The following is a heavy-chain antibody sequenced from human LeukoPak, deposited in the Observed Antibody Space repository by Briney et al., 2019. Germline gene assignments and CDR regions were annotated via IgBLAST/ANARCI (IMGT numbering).Heavy chain of an antibody. J-gene: IGHJ4*02. V-gene: IGHV4-34*01. D-gene: IGHD4-17*01. CDR2: ISHSGST. CDR1: GGSFSGYY. CDR3: ARVDGDYGTYYFDY. Sequence: KPSETLSLTCAVYGGSFSGYYWSWIRQPPGKGLEWIGEISHSGSTNYNPSLKSRVTISVDTSKNQFSLKLSSVTAADTAVYYCARVDGDYGTYYFDYWGQGTLVTVSS.